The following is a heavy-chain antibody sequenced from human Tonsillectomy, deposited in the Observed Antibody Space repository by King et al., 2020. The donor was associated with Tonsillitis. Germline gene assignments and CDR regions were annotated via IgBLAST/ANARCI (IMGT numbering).Heavy chain of an antibody. Sequence: VQLVESGGGLVQPGGSLRLSCAASGFTFSSYTMSWVRQAPGKGLEWVSGITGSGGDTYYADSVKGRFTISRDNSKKTVYLQMKKLRAEDTAIYYCAKDHGVGSGSSPFDFWGQGTLVTVSS. CDR3: AKDHGVGSGSSPFDF. CDR2: ITGSGGDT. V-gene: IGHV3-23*04. CDR1: GFTFSSYT. J-gene: IGHJ4*02. D-gene: IGHD3-22*01.